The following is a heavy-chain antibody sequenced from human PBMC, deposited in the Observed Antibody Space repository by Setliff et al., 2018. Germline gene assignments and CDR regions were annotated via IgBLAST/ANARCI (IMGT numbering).Heavy chain of an antibody. CDR1: RGSFSNFY. CDR3: TVYNTGSSKDHY. J-gene: IGHJ4*02. V-gene: IGHV4-34*01. CDR2: IHPTEGA. D-gene: IGHD2-8*02. Sequence: LSLTCAVDRGSFSNFYLTWIRQSPGKGLEWIGEIHPTEGAKYNPSLQSRVTISVDTSKNQFSLKLSSVTAADTALYYCTVYNTGSSKDHYWGQGTPVTVSS.